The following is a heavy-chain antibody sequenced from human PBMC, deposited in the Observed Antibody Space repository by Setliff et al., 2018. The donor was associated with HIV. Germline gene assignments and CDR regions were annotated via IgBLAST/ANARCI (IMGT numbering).Heavy chain of an antibody. D-gene: IGHD3-9*01. CDR3: ARQTWEYYDTLTGYYRSPKNFDS. V-gene: IGHV4-39*01. J-gene: IGHJ4*02. Sequence: PSETLSLTCTVSGGSISSSTYYWGWIRQPPGKGLEWIGTIYYSGSTYYNPSLKSRLTISVDTSKNQFSLKLGSVTAPDTAIYYCARQTWEYYDTLTGYYRSPKNFDSWGQGTLVTVSS. CDR2: IYYSGST. CDR1: GGSISSSTYY.